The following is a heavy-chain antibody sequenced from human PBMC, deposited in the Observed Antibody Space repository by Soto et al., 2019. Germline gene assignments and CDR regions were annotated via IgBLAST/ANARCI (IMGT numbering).Heavy chain of an antibody. CDR3: AKSHYDILTGYLVRYYYYGMDV. CDR1: GFTFSSYD. V-gene: IGHV3-23*01. D-gene: IGHD3-9*01. CDR2: ISYSGNNK. J-gene: IGHJ6*02. Sequence: PGGSLRLSCATSGFTFSSYDMSWVRRAPGKGLEWVSVISYSGNNKYYADSVKGRFTISRDNSKNTLYLQMNSLRAEDTAVYYCAKSHYDILTGYLVRYYYYGMDVWGRGTTVTVSS.